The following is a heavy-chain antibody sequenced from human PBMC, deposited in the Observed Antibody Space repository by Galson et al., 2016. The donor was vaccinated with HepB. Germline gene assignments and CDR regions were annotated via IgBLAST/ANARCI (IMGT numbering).Heavy chain of an antibody. Sequence: SLRLSCAASGFTFSSYAMSWVRQAPGKGLEWVSAISGSGGSIYYADSVKGRFTISRDNSKSTVFLQMDSLRAEDTAAYYCAKCHCSADCWRYWYFDLWGRGTLVTVSS. D-gene: IGHD2-21*02. CDR1: GFTFSSYA. CDR2: ISGSGGSI. V-gene: IGHV3-23*01. J-gene: IGHJ2*01. CDR3: AKCHCSADCWRYWYFDL.